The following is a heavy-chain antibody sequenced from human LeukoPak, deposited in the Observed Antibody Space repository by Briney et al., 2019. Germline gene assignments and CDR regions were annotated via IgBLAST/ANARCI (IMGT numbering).Heavy chain of an antibody. CDR1: GFTISSYW. Sequence: HPGGSLRLSCAASGFTISSYWMSWVRQAPGKGLEWVANIKQDGSESYYVASVKGRFTISRDNAKNSLYLQMNSLRAEDTAVYYCARDSSSWYFVKNYYYYGMDVWGQGTTVTVSS. CDR3: ARDSSSWYFVKNYYYYGMDV. D-gene: IGHD6-13*01. CDR2: IKQDGSES. J-gene: IGHJ6*02. V-gene: IGHV3-7*01.